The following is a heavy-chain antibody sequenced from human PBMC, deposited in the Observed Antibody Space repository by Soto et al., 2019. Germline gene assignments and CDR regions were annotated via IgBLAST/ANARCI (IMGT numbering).Heavy chain of an antibody. D-gene: IGHD4-17*01. J-gene: IGHJ4*02. CDR1: GYTFTSYD. CDR3: ARANGDFDY. V-gene: IGHV1-8*01. CDR2: MNLNSGGR. Sequence: QVQLVQSGAEVKKPGASVKVSCKASGYTFTSYDINWVRQASGQGLEWMGWMNLNSGGRGYAQKFQGRVAMTRDTSKSTAYMELSSQRSDDTAMYYCARANGDFDYWGQGTLVTVSS.